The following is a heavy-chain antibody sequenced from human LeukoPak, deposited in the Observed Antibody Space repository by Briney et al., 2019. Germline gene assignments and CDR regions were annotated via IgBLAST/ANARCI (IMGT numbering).Heavy chain of an antibody. Sequence: GRSLRLSCAASRFSFGDYAMHWVRQAPGKGPEWVSGISRDSRTIVYADSVKGRFTISRDNAKNSLYLQMGSLTTEDTAFYYCAAKKGGTASFDYWGQGTLVTVSP. CDR3: AAKKGGTASFDY. CDR2: ISRDSRTI. CDR1: RFSFGDYA. J-gene: IGHJ4*02. D-gene: IGHD1-7*01. V-gene: IGHV3-9*01.